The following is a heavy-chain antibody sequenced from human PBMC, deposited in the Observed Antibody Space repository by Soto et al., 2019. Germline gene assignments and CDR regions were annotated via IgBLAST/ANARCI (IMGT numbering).Heavy chain of an antibody. CDR2: IKQDGSEK. V-gene: IGHV3-7*03. Sequence: GGSLRLSCAASGFTSSSYWMSWVRQAPGKGLEWVANIKQDGSEKYYVDSVKGRFTISRDNAKNSLYLQMNSLRAEDTAVYYCARDRGIVGATGYWGQGTLVTVSS. CDR3: ARDRGIVGATGY. J-gene: IGHJ4*02. D-gene: IGHD1-26*01. CDR1: GFTSSSYW.